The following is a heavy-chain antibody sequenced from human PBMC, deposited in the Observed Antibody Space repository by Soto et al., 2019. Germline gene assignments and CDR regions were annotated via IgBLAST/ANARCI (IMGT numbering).Heavy chain of an antibody. D-gene: IGHD3-16*01. J-gene: IGHJ4*02. CDR1: GGAFSNYG. Sequence: QVHLVQSGAEVKKPGSSVKVSCKASGGAFSNYGISWVRQAPGQGLEWMGGIIPKFGSPTYAQNFEGRVTITADESTSTVYMEMSSLRSEDPAVYYCARDRYYDGSTYLFESGYWGQGTRVTVAS. V-gene: IGHV1-69*12. CDR2: IIPKFGSP. CDR3: ARDRYYDGSTYLFESGY.